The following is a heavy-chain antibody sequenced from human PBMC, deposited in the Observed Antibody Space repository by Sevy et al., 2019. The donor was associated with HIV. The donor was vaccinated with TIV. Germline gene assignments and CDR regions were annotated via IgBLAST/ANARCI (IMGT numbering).Heavy chain of an antibody. CDR3: TTVGLRYYSGSSSYQGDWFDP. Sequence: ASVKVSCKVSGYTLTKLSIHWVRQAPGKGLEWMGGFAPQYGETIYAQRFQGRLTMTEDTSPDTAFMELSSLTSEDTAIYYCTTVGLRYYSGSSSYQGDWFDPWGQGTLVTVSS. D-gene: IGHD2-15*01. CDR1: GYTLTKLS. V-gene: IGHV1-24*01. J-gene: IGHJ5*02. CDR2: FAPQYGET.